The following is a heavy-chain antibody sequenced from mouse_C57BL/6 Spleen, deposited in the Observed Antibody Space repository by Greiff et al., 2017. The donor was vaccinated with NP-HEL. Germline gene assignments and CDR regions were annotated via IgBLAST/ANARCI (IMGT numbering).Heavy chain of an antibody. Sequence: LQESGPELVKPGASVKISCKASGYAFSSSWMNWVKQRPGKGLEWIGRIYPGDGDTNYNGKFKGKATLTADKSSSTAYMQLSSLTSEDSAVYFCARSDGYYPYYFDYWGQGTTLTVSS. J-gene: IGHJ2*01. V-gene: IGHV1-82*01. D-gene: IGHD2-3*01. CDR1: GYAFSSSW. CDR3: ARSDGYYPYYFDY. CDR2: IYPGDGDT.